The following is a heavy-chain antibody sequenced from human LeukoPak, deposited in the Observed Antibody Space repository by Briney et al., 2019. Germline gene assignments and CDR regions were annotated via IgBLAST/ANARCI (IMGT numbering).Heavy chain of an antibody. D-gene: IGHD1-1*01. CDR2: ISAYNGNT. CDR1: GYTFTSYG. V-gene: IGHV1-18*01. CDR3: ARVSSGWYNSNFDY. J-gene: IGHJ4*02. Sequence: ASVKVSCKASGYTFTSYGISWVRQAPGQGLEWMGWISAYNGNTNYAQKLQGRVTMTTDTPTSTAYMELRSLRSDDTAVYYCARVSSGWYNSNFDYWGQGTLVTVSS.